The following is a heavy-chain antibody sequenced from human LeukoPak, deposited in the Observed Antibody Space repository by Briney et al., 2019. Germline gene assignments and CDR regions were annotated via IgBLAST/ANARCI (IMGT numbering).Heavy chain of an antibody. J-gene: IGHJ4*02. CDR1: GGSISSSDW. D-gene: IGHD6-19*01. CDR3: ARGQYSSGWYPYFDY. V-gene: IGHV4-4*02. CDR2: IYHSGST. Sequence: SGTLSLTCTVSGGSISSSDWWSWVRQSPGKGLEWIGEIYHSGSTYYNPSLKSRVTISVDRSKNQFSLKLSSVTAADTAVYYCARGQYSSGWYPYFDYWGQGTLVTVSS.